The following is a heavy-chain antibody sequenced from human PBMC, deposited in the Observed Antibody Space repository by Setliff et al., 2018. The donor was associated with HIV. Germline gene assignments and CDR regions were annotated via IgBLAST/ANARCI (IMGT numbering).Heavy chain of an antibody. Sequence: PGESLKISCKGSGYSFTNYRIGWVRQMPGKGLEWMGIIYPGDSDTRYSPSFQGQVTISADKSISTAYLQWSSLKASDTAMYYCARLSVVTATRIYYFDYWGQGALVTVSS. CDR1: GYSFTNYR. CDR3: ARLSVVTATRIYYFDY. CDR2: IYPGDSDT. D-gene: IGHD2-21*02. J-gene: IGHJ4*02. V-gene: IGHV5-51*01.